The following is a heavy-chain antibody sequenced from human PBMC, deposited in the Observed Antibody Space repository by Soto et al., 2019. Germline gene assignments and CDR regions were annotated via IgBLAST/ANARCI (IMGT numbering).Heavy chain of an antibody. V-gene: IGHV4-34*01. D-gene: IGHD1-26*01. J-gene: IGHJ4*02. CDR3: VGARGRLVGFDY. CDR1: SESLSGYY. CDR2: IDGSGNT. Sequence: QVQLQQWGAGLLKPSETLSLTCAVNSESLSGYYWSWIRQSPGKGLEWIGEIDGSGNTNYSPSLRSRGAMSVDTSKNHFSLNLNSVSAADTAAYYCVGARGRLVGFDYWGQGTLVTVSS.